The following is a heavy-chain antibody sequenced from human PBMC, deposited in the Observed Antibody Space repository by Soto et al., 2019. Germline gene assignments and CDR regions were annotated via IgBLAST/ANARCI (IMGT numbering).Heavy chain of an antibody. CDR2: INGDGSYT. V-gene: IGHV3-74*01. CDR1: GFTFSTYW. J-gene: IGHJ3*02. Sequence: EVQLVESGGGLVQPGGSLRLSCAASGFTFSTYWMHWVRQAPEKGRLWVSHINGDGSYTDFAASMKGLFTISRDNAKNTVYLQMQSLRVEDTAVYFCVRTWHGFDIWGPGTMVTVSS. CDR3: VRTWHGFDI.